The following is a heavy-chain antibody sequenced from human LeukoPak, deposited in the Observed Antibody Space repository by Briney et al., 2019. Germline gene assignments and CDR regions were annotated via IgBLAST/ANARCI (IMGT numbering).Heavy chain of an antibody. Sequence: ASVKVSCKASGYTFTSYGISWVRQAPGQGLEWMGIINPSRGSTSYAQKFQGRVTMTRDTSTSTVYMELSSLRSEDTAVYYCARDSIAAAGTYGAPDYWGQGTLVTVSS. V-gene: IGHV1-46*01. CDR3: ARDSIAAAGTYGAPDY. CDR1: GYTFTSYG. J-gene: IGHJ4*02. CDR2: INPSRGST. D-gene: IGHD6-13*01.